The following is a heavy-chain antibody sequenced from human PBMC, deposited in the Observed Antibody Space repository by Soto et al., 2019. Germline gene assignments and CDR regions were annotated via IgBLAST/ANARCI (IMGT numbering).Heavy chain of an antibody. J-gene: IGHJ3*02. CDR1: GGSISSGDYY. D-gene: IGHD3-10*01. CDR3: ARLFYGSGSYYNFAFDI. Sequence: QVQLQESGPGLVKPSQTLSLTCTVSGGSISSGDYYWSWIRQPPGKGLEWIGYIYYSGITYYNPSLKSRLTISVDTSKNQFSLKLSSVTAADTAVYYCARLFYGSGSYYNFAFDIWGQGTMVTVSS. CDR2: IYYSGIT. V-gene: IGHV4-30-4*01.